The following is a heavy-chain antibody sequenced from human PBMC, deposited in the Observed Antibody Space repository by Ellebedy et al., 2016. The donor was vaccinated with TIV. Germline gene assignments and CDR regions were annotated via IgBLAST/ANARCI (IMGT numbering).Heavy chain of an antibody. Sequence: SETLSLXXAVYGGSFSDYYWTWIRQSPGKGLEWIGEINDSGNTNYNPSLESRVTISVDTSKNQFSLKVNSLTAADTAVYYCARGVGRFGELLASWGQGTLVTVSS. CDR2: INDSGNT. CDR1: GGSFSDYY. V-gene: IGHV4-34*01. D-gene: IGHD3-10*01. CDR3: ARGVGRFGELLAS. J-gene: IGHJ5*02.